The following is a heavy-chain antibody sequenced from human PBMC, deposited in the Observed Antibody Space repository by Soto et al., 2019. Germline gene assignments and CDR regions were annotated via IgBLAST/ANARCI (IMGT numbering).Heavy chain of an antibody. V-gene: IGHV1-18*01. CDR1: GYTFSNYG. CDR2: ISGYNGNT. Sequence: ASVKVSCKASGYTFSNYGISWVRQAPGQGLEWMGWISGYNGNTNYAQNLQGRVTMTTDPSTRTAYMDLRSLRSDDTAVYYCARKSSSSSWFDPWGQGTLVTVSS. D-gene: IGHD6-6*01. J-gene: IGHJ5*02. CDR3: ARKSSSSSWFDP.